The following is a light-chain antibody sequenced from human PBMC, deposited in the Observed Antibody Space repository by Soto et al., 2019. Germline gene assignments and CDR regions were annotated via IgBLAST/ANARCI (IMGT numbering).Light chain of an antibody. CDR3: AAWDDSLSAYV. J-gene: IGLJ1*01. V-gene: IGLV1-47*01. CDR1: SSSIGSNS. CDR2: RNN. Sequence: QSVLTQPPSASGTPGQRVTISCSGSSSSIGSNSVDWHQQLPGTAPKLLIYRNNQRPSGVPDRFSDSKSGTSASLAISGLRSEDEADYYCAAWDDSLSAYVFGTGTKVTVL.